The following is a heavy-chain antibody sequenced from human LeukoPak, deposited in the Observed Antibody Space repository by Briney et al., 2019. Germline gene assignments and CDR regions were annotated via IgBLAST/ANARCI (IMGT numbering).Heavy chain of an antibody. D-gene: IGHD2-15*01. CDR1: GGSISSGSYY. J-gene: IGHJ4*02. CDR3: AREIYPATFDY. V-gene: IGHV4-61*02. CDR2: IYTSGST. Sequence: SQTLSLICTVSGGSISSGSYYWSWIRQPAGKGLEWIGRIYTSGSTNYNPSLKSRVTISVDTSKNQFSLKLSSVTAADTAVYYCAREIYPATFDYWGQGTLVTVSS.